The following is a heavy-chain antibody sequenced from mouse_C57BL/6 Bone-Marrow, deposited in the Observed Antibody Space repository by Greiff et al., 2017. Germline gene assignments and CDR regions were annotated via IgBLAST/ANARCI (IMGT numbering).Heavy chain of an antibody. CDR3: GRDYGSPCYYAIDY. Sequence: QVQLQQSGAELVRPGASVTLSCKASGYTFTDYEMHWVKQTPVHGLEWIGAIDPETGGTAYNQKFKGKAILTADKSSSTAYMEPRSLTSEDSAVYDGGRDYGSPCYYAIDYWGLGTSVSVSS. J-gene: IGHJ4*01. D-gene: IGHD1-1*01. CDR1: GYTFTDYE. CDR2: IDPETGGT. V-gene: IGHV1-15*01.